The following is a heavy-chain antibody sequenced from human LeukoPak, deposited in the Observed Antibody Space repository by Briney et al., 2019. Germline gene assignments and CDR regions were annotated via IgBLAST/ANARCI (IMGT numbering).Heavy chain of an antibody. J-gene: IGHJ3*02. Sequence: GGSLRLSCAASGFAFSRYWMHWIRQAPGKGLVWVSAIYTDGTTKRYADSVKGRFTISRDNAKNTLYLQMNSLSVDDTAVYYCASLVVTDDWAFVMWGQGTMVTVSS. D-gene: IGHD2-21*02. CDR1: GFAFSRYW. CDR2: IYTDGTTK. CDR3: ASLVVTDDWAFVM. V-gene: IGHV3-74*01.